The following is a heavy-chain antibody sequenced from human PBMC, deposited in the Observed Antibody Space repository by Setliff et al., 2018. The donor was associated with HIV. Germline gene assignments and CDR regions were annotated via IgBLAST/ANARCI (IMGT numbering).Heavy chain of an antibody. J-gene: IGHJ4*02. CDR3: ASLITFGGVIANYYFDY. Sequence: SETLSLTCTVSGGSISSSSYYWGWIRQPQGKGLERIGSIYYSGSTYYNPSLKSRVTISVDASKNQFSLKLGSVTAADTAVYYCASLITFGGVIANYYFDYWGQGTLVTVSS. V-gene: IGHV4-39*01. D-gene: IGHD3-16*02. CDR1: GGSISSSSYY. CDR2: IYYSGST.